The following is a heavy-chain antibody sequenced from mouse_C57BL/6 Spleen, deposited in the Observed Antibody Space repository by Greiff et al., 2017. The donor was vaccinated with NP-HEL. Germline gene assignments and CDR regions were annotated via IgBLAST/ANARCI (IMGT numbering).Heavy chain of an antibody. Sequence: QVQLQQSGAELVKPGASVKISCKASGYAFSSYWMNWVKQRPGKGLEWIGQIYPGDGDTNYNGKFKGKATLTADKSSSTAYMQLSSLTSEDSAVYFCARRQDLLAYAMDYWGQGTSVTVSS. CDR2: IYPGDGDT. CDR1: GYAFSSYW. D-gene: IGHD2-1*01. CDR3: ARRQDLLAYAMDY. V-gene: IGHV1-80*01. J-gene: IGHJ4*01.